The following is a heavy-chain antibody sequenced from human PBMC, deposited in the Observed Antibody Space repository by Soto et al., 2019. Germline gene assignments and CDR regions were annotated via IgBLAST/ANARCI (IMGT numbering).Heavy chain of an antibody. D-gene: IGHD4-17*01. CDR3: ARKAYGDYGGMDV. V-gene: IGHV3-21*01. Sequence: PXGSLRLSSAASGFTFRNDKMNWVRQAPGKGLEWVSSISSTTSYTYYADSVKGRFTTSRDNAKNSLYLQMNSLRAEDTAVYYCARKAYGDYGGMDVWGQRTTVTVSS. CDR1: GFTFRNDK. J-gene: IGHJ6*02. CDR2: ISSTTSYT.